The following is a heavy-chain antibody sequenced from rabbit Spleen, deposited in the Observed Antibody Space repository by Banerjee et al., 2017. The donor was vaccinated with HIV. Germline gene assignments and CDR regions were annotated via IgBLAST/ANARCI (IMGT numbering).Heavy chain of an antibody. CDR2: IDTGSSGFS. CDR3: ARDTGTSFSSYGMDL. J-gene: IGHJ3*01. V-gene: IGHV1S45*01. D-gene: IGHD7-1*01. CDR1: GFDFSSYG. Sequence: QEQLVESGGGLVQPGGSLKLSCKASGFDFSSYGVSWVRQAPGKGLEWIACIDTGSSGFSYFASWAKGRFTCSKTSSTTVTLQMTSLTVADTATYFCARDTGTSFSSYGMDLWGQGTLVTVS.